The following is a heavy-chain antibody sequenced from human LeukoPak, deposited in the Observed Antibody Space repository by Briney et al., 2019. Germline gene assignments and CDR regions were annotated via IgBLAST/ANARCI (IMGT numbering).Heavy chain of an antibody. J-gene: IGHJ4*02. D-gene: IGHD1-26*01. CDR3: ASFGVGATRPD. CDR2: INSDGSST. CDR1: GFTFNTYG. Sequence: GGTLRLSCAASGFTFNTYGMSWVRQAPGKGLEWVSRINSDGSSTSYADSVKGRFTISRDNAKNTLYLQMNSLRAEDTAVYYCASFGVGATRPDWGQGTLVTVSS. V-gene: IGHV3-74*01.